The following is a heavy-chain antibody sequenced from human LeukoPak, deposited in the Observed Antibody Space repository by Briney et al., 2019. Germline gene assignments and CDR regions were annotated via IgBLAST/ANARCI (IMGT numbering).Heavy chain of an antibody. D-gene: IGHD6-13*01. Sequence: SETLSLTCTVSGGSISSSSSCWGWIRQPPGKGLEWIGSIYYSESTYYSPSLKSRVSISVDTSKNQFSLKLSSVTAADTAVYYCARRLYSSSWPFDYWGQGTLVIVSS. V-gene: IGHV4-39*01. CDR3: ARRLYSSSWPFDY. J-gene: IGHJ4*02. CDR1: GGSISSSSSC. CDR2: IYYSEST.